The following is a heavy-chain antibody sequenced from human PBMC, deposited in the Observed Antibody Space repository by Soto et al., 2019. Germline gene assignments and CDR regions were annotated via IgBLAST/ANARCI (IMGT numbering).Heavy chain of an antibody. J-gene: IGHJ6*02. D-gene: IGHD1-1*01. CDR3: ASMSYKSGVYYYYYYGMDV. CDR1: GGSISSGDYY. CDR2: IYYSGST. Sequence: LSLTCTVSGGSISSGDYYWSWIRQPPGKGLEWIGYIYYSGSTYYNPSLKSRVTISVDTSKNQFSLKLSSVTAADTAVYYCASMSYKSGVYYYYYYGMDVWGQGTTVTVSS. V-gene: IGHV4-30-4*01.